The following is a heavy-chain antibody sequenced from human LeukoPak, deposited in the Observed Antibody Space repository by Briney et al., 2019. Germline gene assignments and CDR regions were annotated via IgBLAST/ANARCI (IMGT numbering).Heavy chain of an antibody. CDR3: PGSGGETHFNK. V-gene: IGHV3-74*01. D-gene: IGHD6-19*01. CDR1: GFTFNIHW. J-gene: IGHJ4*02. CDR2: INSDGRIT. Sequence: GGSLRLSCAASGFTFNIHWMHWVHQAPGKGLVWVSRINSDGRITNYADSVKGRFTISRDNANNTLNLQMNSLRAEDTAVYYCPGSGGETHFNKGGKGPRVTVSS.